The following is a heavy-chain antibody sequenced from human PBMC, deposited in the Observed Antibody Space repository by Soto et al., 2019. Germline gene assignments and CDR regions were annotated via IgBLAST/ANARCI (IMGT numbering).Heavy chain of an antibody. CDR1: GDAITSYF. D-gene: IGHD3-10*01. Sequence: QVQLQESGPGLVKPSETLSLTCAVSGDAITSYFWNWIRQPPEQGLEWLGYIYYTGSTIYNPSLMRRGTISVDTSKNQFSLTLSSVTAADQAVYYCARHAFSSGFYYGMNVWGQGTTVTVSS. CDR3: ARHAFSSGFYYGMNV. CDR2: IYYTGST. J-gene: IGHJ6*02. V-gene: IGHV4-59*08.